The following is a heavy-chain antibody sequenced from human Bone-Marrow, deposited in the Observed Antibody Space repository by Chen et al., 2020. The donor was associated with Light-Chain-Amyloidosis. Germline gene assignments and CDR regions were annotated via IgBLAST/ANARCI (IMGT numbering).Heavy chain of an antibody. CDR3: GRTRIAAVGRGSNYYYMDV. Sequence: QVQLQESGPGLVTPSGTLSLTCAVTGGSISSGNWWGWVRRPPGKGLGWIGESYHSGSTKYNPSLKGRVTMSVDKSKNQFSLKLDSVTAADTAVYYCGRTRIAAVGRGSNYYYMDVWGKGTTVTVSS. CDR2: SYHSGST. V-gene: IGHV4-4*02. J-gene: IGHJ6*03. CDR1: GGSISSGNW. D-gene: IGHD6-13*01.